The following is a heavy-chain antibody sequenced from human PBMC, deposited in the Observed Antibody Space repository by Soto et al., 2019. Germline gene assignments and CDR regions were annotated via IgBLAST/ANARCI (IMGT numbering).Heavy chain of an antibody. D-gene: IGHD2-2*01. CDR2: IYYSGST. CDR3: ARDGGYCSSTSCRGYYYYYGMDV. J-gene: IGHJ6*02. CDR1: GGSISSYY. Sequence: LPETLSLTCTVSGGSISSYYWSWIRQPPGKGLEWIGYIYYSGSTNYNPSLKSRVTISVDTSKNQFSLKLSSVTAADTAVYYCARDGGYCSSTSCRGYYYYYGMDVWGQGTTVTVSS. V-gene: IGHV4-59*01.